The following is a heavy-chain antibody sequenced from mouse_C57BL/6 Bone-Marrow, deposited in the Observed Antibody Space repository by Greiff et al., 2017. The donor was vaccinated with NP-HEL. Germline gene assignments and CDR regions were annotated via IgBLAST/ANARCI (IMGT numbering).Heavy chain of an antibody. J-gene: IGHJ2*01. CDR3: ARYYYSNFYYFDY. D-gene: IGHD2-5*01. CDR1: GYTFTNYW. CDR2: IYPGGGYT. Sequence: VQLQQSGAELVRPGTSVKMSCKASGYTFTNYWIGWAKQRPGHGLEWIGDIYPGGGYTNYNEKFKGKATLTAAKSSSTAYMQFSILTSEDSAIYYCARYYYSNFYYFDYWGQGTTLTVSS. V-gene: IGHV1-63*01.